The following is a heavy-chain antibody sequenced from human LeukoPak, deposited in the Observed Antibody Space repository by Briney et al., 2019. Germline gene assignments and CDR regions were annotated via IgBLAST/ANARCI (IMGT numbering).Heavy chain of an antibody. CDR3: AHRRDGYSYRGRWFDP. V-gene: IGHV2-5*02. CDR2: IYWDDDK. CDR1: GFSLSTRGVG. D-gene: IGHD5-18*01. J-gene: IGHJ5*02. Sequence: SGPTLVKPTPTLTLTCTFSGFSLSTRGVGVGWIRQPPVKAVEWLALIYWDDDKRYSPSLKSRLTINKDTSKNQVVLTMTNMDPVDTATYYCAHRRDGYSYRGRWFDPWGQGTLVTVSS.